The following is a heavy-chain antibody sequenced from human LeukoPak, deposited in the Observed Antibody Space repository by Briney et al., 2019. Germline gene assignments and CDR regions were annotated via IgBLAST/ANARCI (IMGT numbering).Heavy chain of an antibody. J-gene: IGHJ3*02. D-gene: IGHD3-22*01. Sequence: GESLKTSCKGSGYSFTTYWISWVRQMPGKGLEWMGRIDPSDSYTKYSPSFQGHVTISADKSISTAYLQWSRLKASDTAMYYCARHYYDILSAFDIWGQGTMVTVSS. CDR1: GYSFTTYW. CDR3: ARHYYDILSAFDI. CDR2: IDPSDSYT. V-gene: IGHV5-10-1*01.